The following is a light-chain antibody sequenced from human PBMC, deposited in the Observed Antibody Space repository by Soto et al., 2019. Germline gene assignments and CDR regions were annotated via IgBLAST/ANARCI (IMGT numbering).Light chain of an antibody. Sequence: EIVLTQSPGTLSLSPGERATLSCRASQSVSNNYLAWYQQKPGQAPRLLIYGASNRATGIPDRFSGSGSGTAFTLTISRLQPEDFAVDYCQQYGSSGTFGQGTKVEIK. CDR2: GAS. CDR3: QQYGSSGT. CDR1: QSVSNNY. J-gene: IGKJ1*01. V-gene: IGKV3-20*01.